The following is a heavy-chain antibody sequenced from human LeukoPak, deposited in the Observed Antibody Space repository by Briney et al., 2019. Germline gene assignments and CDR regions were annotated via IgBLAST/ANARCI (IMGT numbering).Heavy chain of an antibody. CDR2: ISWNSGSI. CDR1: GFTFDDYA. J-gene: IGHJ4*02. D-gene: IGHD6-13*01. CDR3: AKDITSIAAAPFDY. V-gene: IGHV3-9*01. Sequence: PGGSLRLSCAASGFTFDDYAMHWVRQAPGKGLEWVSGISWNSGSIGYADSVKGRFTISKDNAKNSLYLQMNSLRAEDTALYYCAKDITSIAAAPFDYWGQGTLVTVSS.